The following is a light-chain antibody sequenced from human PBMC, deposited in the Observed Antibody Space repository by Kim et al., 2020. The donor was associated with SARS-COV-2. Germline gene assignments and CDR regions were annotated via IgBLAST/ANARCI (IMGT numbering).Light chain of an antibody. V-gene: IGKV1-5*03. J-gene: IGKJ1*01. CDR3: QQYNSNSRT. Sequence: ASVGDRVTITCRASQSVDNWLAWYQQKVGQAPKLLIYRASSLQTGVPSRFSGSGSGTEFTLTISSLQPDDFATYYCQQYNSNSRTFGQGTKVDIK. CDR2: RAS. CDR1: QSVDNW.